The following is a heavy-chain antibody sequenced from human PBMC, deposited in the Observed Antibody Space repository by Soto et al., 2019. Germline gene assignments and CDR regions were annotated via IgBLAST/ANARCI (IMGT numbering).Heavy chain of an antibody. D-gene: IGHD6-13*01. CDR1: GFTFSSYS. V-gene: IGHV3-48*02. Sequence: PGGSLILSCAASGFTFSSYSMNWVRQAPGKGLEWVSYISSSSSTIYYADSVKGRFTISRDNAKNSLYLQMNSLRDEDTAVYYCASTNSRSYYMDVWGKGTTVTVSS. CDR3: ASTNSRSYYMDV. J-gene: IGHJ6*03. CDR2: ISSSSSTI.